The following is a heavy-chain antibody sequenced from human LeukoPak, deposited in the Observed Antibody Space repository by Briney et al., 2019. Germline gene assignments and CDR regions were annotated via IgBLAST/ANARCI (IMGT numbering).Heavy chain of an antibody. Sequence: GGSLRLSCAASGFTFSSYWVHWVRQAPGKGLVWVSRINTDGSTTSYADSVKGRFTISRDNAKNTLYLQMNSLRAEDTAVYYCARLVAAAGFDYWGQRTLVTVSS. J-gene: IGHJ4*02. V-gene: IGHV3-74*01. CDR3: ARLVAAAGFDY. D-gene: IGHD6-13*01. CDR2: INTDGSTT. CDR1: GFTFSSYW.